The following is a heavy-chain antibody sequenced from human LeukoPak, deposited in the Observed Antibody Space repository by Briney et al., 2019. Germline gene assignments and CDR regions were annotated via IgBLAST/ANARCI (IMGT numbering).Heavy chain of an antibody. V-gene: IGHV3-23*01. J-gene: IGHJ6*02. CDR2: ISGSGGST. CDR3: ARDSYYDFWSGYLLRYYGMDV. Sequence: GGSLRLSCAASGFTFSSYAMSWVRQAPGKGLEWVSAISGSGGSTYYADSVKGRFTISRDNSKNTLYLQMNSLRAEDTAVYYCARDSYYDFWSGYLLRYYGMDVWGQGTTVTVSS. D-gene: IGHD3-3*01. CDR1: GFTFSSYA.